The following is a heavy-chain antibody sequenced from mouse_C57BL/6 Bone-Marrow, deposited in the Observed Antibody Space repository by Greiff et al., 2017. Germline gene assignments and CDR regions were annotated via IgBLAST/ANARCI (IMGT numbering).Heavy chain of an antibody. CDR2: IYPRSGNT. V-gene: IGHV1-81*01. J-gene: IGHJ4*01. CDR1: GYTFTSYG. CDR3: ARWGYCYYYAMDY. Sequence: QVQLQQSGAELARPGASVKLSCKASGYTFTSYGISWVKQRTGQGLEWIGEIYPRSGNTYYNEKLKGKATLTAAKSSSTAYMELRSLTYEDSAVYFCARWGYCYYYAMDYWGQGTSVTVSS. D-gene: IGHD2-3*01.